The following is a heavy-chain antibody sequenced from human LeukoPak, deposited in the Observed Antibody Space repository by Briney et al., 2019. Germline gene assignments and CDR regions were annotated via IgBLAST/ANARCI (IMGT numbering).Heavy chain of an antibody. Sequence: PGGSLRLSCAASGFTFSSYGMPWVRQAPGKGLEWVAVISYDGSNKYYADSVKGRFTISRDNSKNTLYLQMNSLRAEDTAVYYCARDSAPGDRGVKETYYGMDVWGQGTTVTVSS. CDR3: ARDSAPGDRGVKETYYGMDV. D-gene: IGHD3-10*01. CDR2: ISYDGSNK. J-gene: IGHJ6*02. CDR1: GFTFSSYG. V-gene: IGHV3-30*03.